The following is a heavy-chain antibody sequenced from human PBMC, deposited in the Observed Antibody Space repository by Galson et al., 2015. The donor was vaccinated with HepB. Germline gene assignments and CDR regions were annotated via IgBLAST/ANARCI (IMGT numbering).Heavy chain of an antibody. D-gene: IGHD3-16*02. J-gene: IGHJ5*01. CDR3: VRDRRWGSYRLFDS. V-gene: IGHV4-59*01. Sequence: ETLSLTCTVSAESIDNYYWSWIRQPPGKGLEWIGYMYTTGDSNYNPSLKSRVTISLDTSKNQFFLSLTSVSAADTAVYYCVRDRRWGSYRLFDSWGPGILVTVSS. CDR2: MYTTGDS. CDR1: AESIDNYY.